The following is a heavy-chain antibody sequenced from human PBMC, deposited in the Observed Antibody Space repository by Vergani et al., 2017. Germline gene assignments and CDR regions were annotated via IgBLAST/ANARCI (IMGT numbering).Heavy chain of an antibody. D-gene: IGHD3-10*01. CDR2: ISRISSTI. Sequence: EVQLVESGGGFLQPGGSLRLSCAASGFTFSSYSMNWVRQAPGKGLEWVSYISRISSTIYYADSVKGRFTISRDNAKNSLYLQMTSLRAEDTAVYYCARDIVDSMVRGSFLAASDAFDIWGQGTMVTVSS. J-gene: IGHJ3*02. V-gene: IGHV3-48*01. CDR1: GFTFSSYS. CDR3: ARDIVDSMVRGSFLAASDAFDI.